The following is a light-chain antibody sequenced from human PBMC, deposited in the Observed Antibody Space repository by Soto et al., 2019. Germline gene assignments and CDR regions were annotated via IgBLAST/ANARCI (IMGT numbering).Light chain of an antibody. Sequence: EIVLTQSPATLSLSPGERATLSCRASQTVSSSLAWYQQKPGQAPRLLIYEVSNRATGIPARFSGSGSGADFTLTISSLEPGDFTVYYCQQYNKWPLTFGQGTKVEIK. CDR3: QQYNKWPLT. J-gene: IGKJ1*01. CDR1: QTVSSS. V-gene: IGKV3-11*01. CDR2: EVS.